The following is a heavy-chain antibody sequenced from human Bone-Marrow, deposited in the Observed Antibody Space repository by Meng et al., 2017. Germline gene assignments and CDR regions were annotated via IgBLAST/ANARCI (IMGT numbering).Heavy chain of an antibody. V-gene: IGHV3-30*04. CDR3: ARDGRVGATDY. CDR1: GFTFSSYA. Sequence: QVQRVESGGGVVQPGRSLRLSCAASGFTFSSYAMHWVRQAPGKGLEWVAVISYDGSNKYYADSVKGRFTISRDNSKNTLYLQMNSLRAEDTAVYYCARDGRVGATDYWGQGTLVTVSS. D-gene: IGHD1-26*01. CDR2: ISYDGSNK. J-gene: IGHJ4*02.